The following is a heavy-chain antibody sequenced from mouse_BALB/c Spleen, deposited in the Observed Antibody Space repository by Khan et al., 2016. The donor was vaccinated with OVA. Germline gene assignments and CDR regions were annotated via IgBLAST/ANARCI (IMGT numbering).Heavy chain of an antibody. Sequence: EVELVESGGGLVKPGGSLKLSCVGSGFTFRTYAMSWIRQTPDKRLEWVASISSGGDTCFPDSVKGRFIISRDIARNILYLQMSSLRSEDTAILYCAREDFSFHFDYWGQGTTLTVSS. V-gene: IGHV5-6-5*01. J-gene: IGHJ2*01. CDR1: GFTFRTYA. CDR3: AREDFSFHFDY. CDR2: ISSGGDT. D-gene: IGHD2-12*01.